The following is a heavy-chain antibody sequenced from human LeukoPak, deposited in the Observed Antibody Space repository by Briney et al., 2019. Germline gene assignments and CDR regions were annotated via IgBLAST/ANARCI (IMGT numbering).Heavy chain of an antibody. CDR1: GYTFTDYD. CDR3: ARGSGNYEDALDI. CDR2: MDPNSGNT. Sequence: ASVKVSCRASGYTFTDYDINWVRQATGQGLEWMGWMDPNSGNTGDAQKFQGRVTITRNTSISTAYMELSSLRSEDTAVYYCARGSGNYEDALDIWGQGTMVTVSS. V-gene: IGHV1-8*03. J-gene: IGHJ3*02. D-gene: IGHD1-7*01.